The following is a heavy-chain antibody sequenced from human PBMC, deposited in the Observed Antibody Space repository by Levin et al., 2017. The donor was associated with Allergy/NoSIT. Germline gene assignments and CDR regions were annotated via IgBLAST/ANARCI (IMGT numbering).Heavy chain of an antibody. Sequence: SETLSLTCAVSGGSISTDNWWSWIRQPPGKGLEWIGEIYRSGDTNHNPSLRSRVTMSVDKSKNPFSLQLRSVTAADTALYYCATVEGLFCSGVSCSYSFHYWGQGALVTVSS. CDR1: GGSISTDNW. D-gene: IGHD3-9*01. CDR2: IYRSGDT. CDR3: ATVEGLFCSGVSCSYSFHY. V-gene: IGHV4-4*02. J-gene: IGHJ4*02.